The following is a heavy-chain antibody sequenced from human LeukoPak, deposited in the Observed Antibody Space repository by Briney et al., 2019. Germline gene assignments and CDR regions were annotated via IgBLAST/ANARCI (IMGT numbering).Heavy chain of an antibody. J-gene: IGHJ6*03. CDR2: TYYRSKWYN. CDR3: ASSRGYMDV. V-gene: IGHV6-1*01. CDR1: GDSFSSNSAA. Sequence: HSQTLSLTCAISGDSFSSNSAAWNWLRQSPSRGLEWLGRTYYRSKWYNEYSVSVKSRITINPDTSKNQFSLQLNSVTPEDTAVYYCASSRGYMDVWGKGTTVTVSS.